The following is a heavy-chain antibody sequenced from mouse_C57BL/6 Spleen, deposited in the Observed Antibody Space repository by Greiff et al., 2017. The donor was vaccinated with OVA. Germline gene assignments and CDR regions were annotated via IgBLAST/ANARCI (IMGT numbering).Heavy chain of an antibody. CDR1: GYAFTNYL. J-gene: IGHJ2*01. CDR3: ARRGYYGSRAFDY. V-gene: IGHV1-54*01. CDR2: INPGSGGT. Sequence: QVQLKQSGAELVRPGTSVMVSCKASGYAFTNYLIEWVKQRPGQGLEWIGVINPGSGGTNYNEKFKGKATLTADKSSSTAYMQLSSLTSEDSAVYFCARRGYYGSRAFDYWGQGTTLTVSS. D-gene: IGHD1-1*01.